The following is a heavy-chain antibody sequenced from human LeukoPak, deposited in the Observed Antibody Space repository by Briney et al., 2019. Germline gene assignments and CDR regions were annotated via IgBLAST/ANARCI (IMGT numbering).Heavy chain of an antibody. D-gene: IGHD4-17*01. CDR3: ATHYGDYTYGY. V-gene: IGHV4-59*08. CDR2: IYYSGST. CDR1: GGSISSYY. Sequence: SETLSLTCTVSGGSISSYYWSWIRQPPGKGLEWIGYIYYSGSTNYNPSLKSRVTISVDTSKNQFSLKLSSVTAADTAVYYCATHYGDYTYGYWGLGTLVTVSS. J-gene: IGHJ4*02.